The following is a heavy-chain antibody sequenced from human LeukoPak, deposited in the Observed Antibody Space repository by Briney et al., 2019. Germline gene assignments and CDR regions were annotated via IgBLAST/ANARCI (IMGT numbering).Heavy chain of an antibody. CDR2: IKQDGSEK. J-gene: IGHJ4*02. Sequence: PGGSLRLSCAASGFTFRTYWMSWVRQAPGKGLEWVAIIKQDGSEKYYVDSVKGRFTISRDNAKNSLYLQMNSLRAEDTAVYYCARDLQGYSSGRYRGDYWGQGTLVTVSS. V-gene: IGHV3-7*01. CDR3: ARDLQGYSSGRYRGDY. CDR1: GFTFRTYW. D-gene: IGHD6-19*01.